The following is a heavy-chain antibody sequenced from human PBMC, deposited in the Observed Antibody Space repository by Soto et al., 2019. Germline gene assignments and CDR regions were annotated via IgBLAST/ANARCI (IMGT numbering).Heavy chain of an antibody. CDR3: ATDPDGDLDFDY. V-gene: IGHV3-48*02. CDR2: INSGGDNI. J-gene: IGHJ4*02. CDR1: GVTFTNYG. D-gene: IGHD4-17*01. Sequence: EVRLVESGGDLVQPGGSLTLSCAVSGVTFTNYGMNWVRQAPGKGLEWVSHINSGGDNIIYADSVKGRFTISRDNDKNELNLKMNSLIDEDKAGYYCATDPDGDLDFDYSGQEALVTVSS.